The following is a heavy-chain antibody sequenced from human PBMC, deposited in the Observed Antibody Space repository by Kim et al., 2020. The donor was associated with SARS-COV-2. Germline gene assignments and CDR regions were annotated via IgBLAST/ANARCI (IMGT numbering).Heavy chain of an antibody. J-gene: IGHJ6*02. V-gene: IGHV3-21*01. CDR2: ISSSSYI. D-gene: IGHD3-10*01. CDR3: ARVGYYYGSGSYPGIGYGMDV. CDR1: GFTFSSYS. Sequence: GGSLRLSCAASGFTFSSYSMNWVRQAPGKGLEWVSSISSSSYIYYADSVKGRFTISRDNAKNSLYLQMNSLRAEDTAVYYCARVGYYYGSGSYPGIGYGMDVWGQGTTVTVSS.